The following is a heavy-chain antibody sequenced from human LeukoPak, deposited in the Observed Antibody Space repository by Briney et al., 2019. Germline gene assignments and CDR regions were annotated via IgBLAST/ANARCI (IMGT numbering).Heavy chain of an antibody. D-gene: IGHD1-26*01. J-gene: IGHJ4*02. V-gene: IGHV2-5*02. CDR2: IYWDDDK. CDR1: GFSLSTSGVG. CDR3: ARHKRSGSYYQIDS. Sequence: SGPTLVKPTQTLTLTCTFSGFSLSTSGVGVGWIRQPPGKALEWLALIYWDDDKRYSPSLKSRLTITKDTSKNQVVLTMTNMDPVDTATYYCARHKRSGSYYQIDSWGQGTLVTVSS.